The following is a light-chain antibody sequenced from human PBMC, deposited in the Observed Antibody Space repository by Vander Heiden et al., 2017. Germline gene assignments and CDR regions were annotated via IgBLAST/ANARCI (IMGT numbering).Light chain of an antibody. Sequence: IVLTQSPATLPFSPGVRATLSCRARQSVGKDLAWDQQKPGQPPRLLIYVTYKRVTGIPARFSGGGTGTDFSLTISSLEPQDFAVYYCQQRGSWPLTFGGGTKVEI. CDR3: QQRGSWPLT. CDR2: VTY. J-gene: IGKJ4*01. V-gene: IGKV3-11*01. CDR1: QSVGKD.